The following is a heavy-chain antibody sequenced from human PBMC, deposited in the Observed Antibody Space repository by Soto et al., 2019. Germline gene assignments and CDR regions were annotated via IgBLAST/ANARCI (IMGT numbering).Heavy chain of an antibody. Sequence: QLQLQESGSGLVKPSQTLSLTCAVSGGSISTDPYSWSWMRQPPGKGLEWIGYIYHYGNPQYNASRKSRVTLSVDRSKNQFSLNLRSVTAADTAVYYCARDGGYGRVDSWGQGTLVIVSS. V-gene: IGHV4-30-2*01. CDR2: IYHYGNP. J-gene: IGHJ4*02. D-gene: IGHD5-12*01. CDR3: ARDGGYGRVDS. CDR1: GGSISTDPYS.